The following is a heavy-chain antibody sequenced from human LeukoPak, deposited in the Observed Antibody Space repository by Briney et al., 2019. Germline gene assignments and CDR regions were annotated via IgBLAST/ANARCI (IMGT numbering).Heavy chain of an antibody. D-gene: IGHD4-17*01. J-gene: IGHJ4*02. Sequence: GASVKVSCTASGGTFSSYAISWVRQAPGQGLEWMGRIIPILGIANYAQKFQGRVTITADKSTSTAYMELSSLRSEDTAVYYCARDPNYGDYQGDYWGQGTLVTVSS. CDR2: IIPILGIA. CDR3: ARDPNYGDYQGDY. V-gene: IGHV1-69*04. CDR1: GGTFSSYA.